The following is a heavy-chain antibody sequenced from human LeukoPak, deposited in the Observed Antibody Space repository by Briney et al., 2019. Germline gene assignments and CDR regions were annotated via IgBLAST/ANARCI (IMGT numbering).Heavy chain of an antibody. CDR1: GGSISSYY. Sequence: SETLSLTCTVSGGSISSYYWSWIRQPPGKGLEWIGFIHYSGSTNYNPSLKSRVTMSVDTSRNQFSLKLSPVTAADTAVYYCARGRGYSNYVPYYYMDVWGKGTTVTVSS. V-gene: IGHV4-59*08. J-gene: IGHJ6*03. CDR2: IHYSGST. D-gene: IGHD4-11*01. CDR3: ARGRGYSNYVPYYYMDV.